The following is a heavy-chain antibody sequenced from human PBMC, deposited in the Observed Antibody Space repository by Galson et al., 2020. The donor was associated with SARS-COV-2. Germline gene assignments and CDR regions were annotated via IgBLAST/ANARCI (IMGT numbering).Heavy chain of an antibody. V-gene: IGHV3-30*18. Sequence: PGGSLRLSCAASGLTFSNHGMHWVRQAPGQGLEWVAVISYDGINKDYVDSVKGRFIISRENSKKTLYLQMNSLTVEDTAVYYCAKADGSRSNWYFDLWGRGTLVNVSS. D-gene: IGHD3-10*01. J-gene: IGHJ2*01. CDR1: GLTFSNHG. CDR2: ISYDGINK. CDR3: AKADGSRSNWYFDL.